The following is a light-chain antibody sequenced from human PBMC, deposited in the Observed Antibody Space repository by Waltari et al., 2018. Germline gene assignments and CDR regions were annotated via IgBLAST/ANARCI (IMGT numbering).Light chain of an antibody. CDR2: WAS. CDR1: QSVLYSSNNENY. Sequence: DIVMTQSPDSLAVSMGARAIINFQSIQSVLYSSNNENYLAWYQQKPGHPPKLLIYWASTRESGVPDRFSGSGSGTDFTRTINSLQAEDVAVYYCQQYYSTPYTFGQGTKLEIK. CDR3: QQYYSTPYT. J-gene: IGKJ2*01. V-gene: IGKV4-1*01.